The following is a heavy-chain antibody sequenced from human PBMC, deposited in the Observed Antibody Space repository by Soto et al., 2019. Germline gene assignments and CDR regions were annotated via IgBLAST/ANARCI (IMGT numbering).Heavy chain of an antibody. Sequence: QVQLQESGPGLVKPSETLSLTCTVSGGSINRYYWSWIRQPPGKGLEWIGYIYYSGSTNYNPSLKIRASISVDTSKNQFSLKLSSVTAADTAVYYCARVYYDILTGFYSDYWGQGNMVTVSS. J-gene: IGHJ4*02. CDR1: GGSINRYY. V-gene: IGHV4-59*01. D-gene: IGHD3-9*01. CDR3: ARVYYDILTGFYSDY. CDR2: IYYSGST.